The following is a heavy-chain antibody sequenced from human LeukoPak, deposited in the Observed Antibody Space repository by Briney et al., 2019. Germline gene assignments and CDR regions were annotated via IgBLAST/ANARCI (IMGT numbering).Heavy chain of an antibody. CDR1: GFAFNSHG. CDR2: IRYDGNNE. V-gene: IGHV3-30*02. CDR3: AKESYYYDGYFFDY. J-gene: IGHJ4*02. D-gene: IGHD3-22*01. Sequence: GGSLRLSCVASGFAFNSHGMHWVRQAPGKGLEWVTFIRYDGNNEDYAASVKGRFTISRENSKNTLYLQMNGLRPEDTAVYYCAKESYYYDGYFFDYWGQGTLVTVSS.